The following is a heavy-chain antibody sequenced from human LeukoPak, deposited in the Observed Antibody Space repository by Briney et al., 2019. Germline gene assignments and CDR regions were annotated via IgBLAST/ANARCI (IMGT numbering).Heavy chain of an antibody. CDR3: ARKRLADLGDDTSFGGTPFDS. D-gene: IGHD3-16*01. CDR1: GFTFETYH. Sequence: GRSLRLSCVASGFTFETYHMNWVRQAPGKGLEWLSGITSGASVIYYADSVKGRFTISRDDAMNSVFLQMSGLTVDDTAVYYCARKRLADLGDDTSFGGTPFDSWGQGTPVIVSS. V-gene: IGHV3-48*03. CDR2: ITSGASVI. J-gene: IGHJ4*02.